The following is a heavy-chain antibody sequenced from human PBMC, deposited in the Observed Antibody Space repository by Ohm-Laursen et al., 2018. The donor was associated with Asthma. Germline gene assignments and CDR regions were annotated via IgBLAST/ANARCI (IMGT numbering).Heavy chain of an antibody. CDR1: GFTFSSYA. CDR2: ISGSGGST. J-gene: IGHJ4*02. V-gene: IGHV3-23*01. Sequence: SLRLSCAASGFTFSSYATSWVRQAPGKGLEWVSAISGSGGSTYYADSVKGRFTISRDNSKNTLLLQMSSLRPEDTAVYYCARGLGGIHRWLSYQIDKWGQGTQVTVSS. CDR3: ARGLGGIHRWLSYQIDK. D-gene: IGHD5-18*01.